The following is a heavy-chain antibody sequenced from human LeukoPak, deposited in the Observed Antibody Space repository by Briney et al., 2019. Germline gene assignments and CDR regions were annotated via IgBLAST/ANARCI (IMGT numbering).Heavy chain of an antibody. CDR3: ATETCSGGSCYFDY. CDR2: FDPEDGET. Sequence: KVSCXXSGYTLTELSMHWVRQAPGKGLEWMGGFDPEDGETIYAQKFQGRVTMTEDTSTDTAYMELSSLRSEDTAVYYCATETCSGGSCYFDYWGQGTLVTVSS. CDR1: GYTLTELS. V-gene: IGHV1-24*01. D-gene: IGHD2-15*01. J-gene: IGHJ4*02.